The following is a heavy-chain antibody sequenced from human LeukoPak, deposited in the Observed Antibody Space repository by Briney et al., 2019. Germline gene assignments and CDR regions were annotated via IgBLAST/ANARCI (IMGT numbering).Heavy chain of an antibody. Sequence: PSETLSLTCAVYSGSFSGYYWSWIRQPPGKGLEWIGEINHSGSTNYNPSLKSRVTISVDTPKNQFSLKLSSVTAADTAVYYCARRYRETVGATRDWGQGTLVTVSS. CDR1: SGSFSGYY. V-gene: IGHV4-34*01. CDR2: INHSGST. CDR3: ARRYRETVGATRD. D-gene: IGHD1-26*01. J-gene: IGHJ4*02.